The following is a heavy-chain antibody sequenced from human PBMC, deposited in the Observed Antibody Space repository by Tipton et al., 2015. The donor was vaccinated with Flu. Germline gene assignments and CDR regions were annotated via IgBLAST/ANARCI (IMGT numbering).Heavy chain of an antibody. CDR3: ARDGCSGGSCYSGLYY. CDR1: GFTVSSSY. CDR2: IYPHDTT. J-gene: IGHJ4*02. Sequence: QLVQSGGGLIQPGGSLRLSCAASGFTVSSSYMSWVRQAPGKGLEWVTFIYPHDTTYYADSVKGRSYISRDSSKSTLYLQMNSLKAEDTAVYYCARDGCSGGSCYSGLYYWGQGTVVTVSS. V-gene: IGHV3-53*01. D-gene: IGHD2-15*01.